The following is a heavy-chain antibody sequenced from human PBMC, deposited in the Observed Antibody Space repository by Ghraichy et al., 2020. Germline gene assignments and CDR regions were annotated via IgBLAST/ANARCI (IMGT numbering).Heavy chain of an antibody. V-gene: IGHV4-39*01. CDR1: GDSITLSGYY. J-gene: IGHJ6*02. Sequence: SETLSPTCTVSGDSITLSGYYWGWIRQPPGKELEWIGTIYSTGNTYYHPSLKSRVTLSVDTSKNQFSLKLTSVSAADTAVYYCARSSFHYYGMDVWGQGTTVTVSS. CDR2: IYSTGNT. CDR3: ARSSFHYYGMDV. D-gene: IGHD6-6*01.